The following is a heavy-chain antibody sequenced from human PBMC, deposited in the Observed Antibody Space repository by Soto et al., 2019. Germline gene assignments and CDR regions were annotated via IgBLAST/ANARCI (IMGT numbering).Heavy chain of an antibody. Sequence: PGGSLRLSCAASGFTFSSYAMSWVRQAPGKGLEWVSAISGSGGSTYYAGSVKGRFTISRDNSKNTLYLQMNSLRAEDTAVYYCAKANRRTAGDYLYYYYGMDVWGQGTTVTVSS. CDR1: GFTFSSYA. D-gene: IGHD4-17*01. CDR3: AKANRRTAGDYLYYYYGMDV. CDR2: ISGSGGST. V-gene: IGHV3-23*01. J-gene: IGHJ6*02.